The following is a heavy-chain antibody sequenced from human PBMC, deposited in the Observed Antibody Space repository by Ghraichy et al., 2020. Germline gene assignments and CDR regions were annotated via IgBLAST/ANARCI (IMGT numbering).Heavy chain of an antibody. CDR2: ISAYNGNT. CDR3: ARDLDAVYSYYGMDV. V-gene: IGHV1-18*01. Sequence: ASVKVSCKASGYTFTTYGISWVRQAPGQGLEWMGWISAYNGNTNYAQKLQGRVTMTTDTSTSTAYMELRSLSSDDTAVYYCARDLDAVYSYYGMDVWGQGTTVTVSS. D-gene: IGHD1-1*01. CDR1: GYTFTTYG. J-gene: IGHJ6*02.